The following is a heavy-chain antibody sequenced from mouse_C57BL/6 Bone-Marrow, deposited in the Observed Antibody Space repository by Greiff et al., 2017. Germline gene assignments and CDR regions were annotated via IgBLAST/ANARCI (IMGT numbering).Heavy chain of an antibody. CDR1: GYTFTEYT. CDR3: ARHEAAYYSNYVRAWFAY. Sequence: VKLQESGAELVKPGASVKLSCKASGYTFTEYTIHWVKQRSGQGLEWIGWFYPGSGSIKYNEKFKDKATLTADKSSSTVYMELSRLTSEDSAVYFCARHEAAYYSNYVRAWFAYWGQGTLVTVSA. D-gene: IGHD2-5*01. V-gene: IGHV1-62-2*01. J-gene: IGHJ3*01. CDR2: FYPGSGSI.